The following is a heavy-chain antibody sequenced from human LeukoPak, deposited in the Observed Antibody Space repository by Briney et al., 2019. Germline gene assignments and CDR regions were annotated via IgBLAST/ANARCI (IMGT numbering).Heavy chain of an antibody. V-gene: IGHV1-69*06. CDR1: GGTFSSYA. J-gene: IGHJ4*02. CDR3: ARDSTRLSSSWYFY. CDR2: IIPIFGTA. D-gene: IGHD6-13*01. Sequence: GSSVKVSCKASGGTFSSYAISWVRQAPGQGLEWMGGIIPIFGTANYAQKFQGRVTITADKSTSTAYMELSSLRSEDTAVYYCARDSTRLSSSWYFYWGQGTLVTVSS.